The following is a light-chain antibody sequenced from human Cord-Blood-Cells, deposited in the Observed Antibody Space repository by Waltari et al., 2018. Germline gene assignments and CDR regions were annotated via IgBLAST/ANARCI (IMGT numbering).Light chain of an antibody. J-gene: IGKJ3*01. CDR3: QQSYSTPFT. Sequence: DIQMTQSPSSLSASVGDRVTITCRASQSISSYLNWYQQKPGKAPKLLIYAASSLQSGVPSRFSGSGSGTEFTLTISILQPEDFATYDCQQSYSTPFTFGPGTKVDIK. CDR1: QSISSY. V-gene: IGKV1-39*01. CDR2: AAS.